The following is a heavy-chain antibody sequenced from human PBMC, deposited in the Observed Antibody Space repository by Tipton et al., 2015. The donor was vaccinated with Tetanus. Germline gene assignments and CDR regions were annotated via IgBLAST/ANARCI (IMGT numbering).Heavy chain of an antibody. CDR2: IYYSGST. CDR1: GGSISSYY. Sequence: TLSLTCTVSGGSISSYYWSWIWQPPGKGLEWIGYIYYSGSTNYNPSLKSRVTISVDTSKNQFSLKLSSVTAADTAVYYCARTEAYYFDYWGQGTLVTVSS. J-gene: IGHJ4*02. CDR3: ARTEAYYFDY. V-gene: IGHV4-59*01.